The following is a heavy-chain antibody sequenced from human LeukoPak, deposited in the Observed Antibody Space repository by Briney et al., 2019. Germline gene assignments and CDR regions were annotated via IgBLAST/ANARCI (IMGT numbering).Heavy chain of an antibody. CDR3: ARYDILTGPFDY. CDR1: EYTFTSYY. J-gene: IGHJ4*02. CDR2: INPSGGST. D-gene: IGHD3-9*01. V-gene: IGHV1-46*01. Sequence: ASVKVSCKASEYTFTSYYMHWVRQAPGQGLECMGIINPSGGSTSYAQKFQGRVTMTRDTSTSTVYMELSSLRSEDTAVYYCARYDILTGPFDYWGQGTLVTVSS.